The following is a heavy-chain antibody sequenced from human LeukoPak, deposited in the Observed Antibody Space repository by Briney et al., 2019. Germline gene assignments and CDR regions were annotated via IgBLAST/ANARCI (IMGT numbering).Heavy chain of an antibody. Sequence: GGSLRLSCAASGFTFSSYWMHWVHQAPGKGLVWVSRINSDGSSTSYADSVKGRFAISRDNAKNTLYLQMNSLRAEDMAVYYCARDVYYGSGSYSNDAFDIWGQGTMVTVSS. V-gene: IGHV3-74*01. CDR1: GFTFSSYW. CDR3: ARDVYYGSGSYSNDAFDI. D-gene: IGHD3-10*01. J-gene: IGHJ3*02. CDR2: INSDGSST.